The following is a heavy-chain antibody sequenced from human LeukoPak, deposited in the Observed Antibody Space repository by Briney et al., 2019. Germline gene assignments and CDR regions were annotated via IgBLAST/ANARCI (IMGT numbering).Heavy chain of an antibody. CDR2: IRYDGSNK. J-gene: IGHJ4*02. CDR1: GITFSSYG. CDR3: AKGLVVGPYYFDY. D-gene: IGHD2-2*01. Sequence: GSLRLSCAAAGITFSSYGMHGVRQAPGKGLEWVAFIRYDGSNKYYADYVKGRFTISSDNSKNTLYLQMNSLRAEDTAVYSCAKGLVVGPYYFDYWGQGTLVTVSS. V-gene: IGHV3-30*02.